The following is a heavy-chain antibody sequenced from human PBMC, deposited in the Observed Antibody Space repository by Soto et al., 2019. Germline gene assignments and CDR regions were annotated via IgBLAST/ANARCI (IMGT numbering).Heavy chain of an antibody. J-gene: IGHJ5*02. Sequence: EVQLLESGGGLVQPGGSLRLSCVASGFTFDRYGMNWVRQAPGKGLEWVSAISGGGGSAYYADSVRGRFTISRDNFKNTLYLQMNSLRVEDTAVYFCARGGDIVLGRANWFDPWGQGTLVTVSS. CDR2: ISGGGGSA. V-gene: IGHV3-23*01. D-gene: IGHD2-2*01. CDR1: GFTFDRYG. CDR3: ARGGDIVLGRANWFDP.